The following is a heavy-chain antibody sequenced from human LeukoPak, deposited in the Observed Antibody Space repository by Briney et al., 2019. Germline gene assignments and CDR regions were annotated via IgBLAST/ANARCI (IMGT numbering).Heavy chain of an antibody. CDR2: ISSGSGTT. D-gene: IGHD4-17*01. CDR1: GFTFSSYA. CDR3: AKDRGNDYGVFDY. Sequence: GGSLRLSCAASGFTFSSYAMSWVRQAPGKGLEWLSYISSGSGTTYYGDSVQGRFITSRDNAKNSLHLQMNSLRDEDTGVYYCAKDRGNDYGVFDYWGQGTLVTVSS. J-gene: IGHJ4*02. V-gene: IGHV3-48*02.